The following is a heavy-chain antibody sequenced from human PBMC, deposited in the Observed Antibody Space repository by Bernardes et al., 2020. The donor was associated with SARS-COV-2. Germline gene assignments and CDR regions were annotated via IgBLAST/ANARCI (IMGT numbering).Heavy chain of an antibody. D-gene: IGHD6-19*01. CDR3: SRITFLWLGGWGGMDV. J-gene: IGHJ6*02. CDR1: RFSPGPSGMC. Sequence: SGYTLLQPTQIPTLTLPFSRFSPGPSGMCVSWIRQPPGKALEWLARIDSDDDNYYSTSLKTRLTISKDTSKNQVVLTMTNMDPVDTATYYCSRITFLWLGGWGGMDVWGQGTTVTVSS. V-gene: IGHV2-70*11. CDR2: IDSDDDN.